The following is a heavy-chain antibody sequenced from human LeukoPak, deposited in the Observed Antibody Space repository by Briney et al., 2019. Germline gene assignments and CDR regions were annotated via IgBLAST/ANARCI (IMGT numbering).Heavy chain of an antibody. V-gene: IGHV4-31*03. J-gene: IGHJ4*02. CDR3: AREFRFGGVIVHYYFDY. Sequence: PSETLSLTCTVSGGSISSGGYYWSWILQHPGKGLEWIGYIYYSGSTYYNPSLKSRVTISVDTSKNQFSLKLSSVTAADTAVYYCAREFRFGGVIVHYYFDYWGQGTLVTVSS. CDR2: IYYSGST. CDR1: GGSISSGGYY. D-gene: IGHD3-16*02.